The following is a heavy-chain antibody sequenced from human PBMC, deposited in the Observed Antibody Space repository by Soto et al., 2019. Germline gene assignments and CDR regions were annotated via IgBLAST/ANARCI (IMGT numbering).Heavy chain of an antibody. CDR1: GYTFTNYD. V-gene: IGHV1-8*01. CDR3: ARAADAFDM. D-gene: IGHD2-15*01. Sequence: ASVKVSCKASGYTFTNYDINWVRQATGQGLEWMGWMSPNSGNTGYAQKFQGRVTMTNNTSINTAFMELSSLTSEDTAVYYCARAADAFDMWGQGTEVTVSS. CDR2: MSPNSGNT. J-gene: IGHJ3*02.